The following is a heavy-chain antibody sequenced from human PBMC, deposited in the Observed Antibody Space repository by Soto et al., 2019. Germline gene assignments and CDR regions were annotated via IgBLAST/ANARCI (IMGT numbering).Heavy chain of an antibody. J-gene: IGHJ3*02. D-gene: IGHD3-3*01. CDR2: INPATGAA. Sequence: QLHLVQSGAVVKKPGASVTVSCSASGYPVTAYYMHWVRQAPGRGLEWMGGINPATGAAKYTQTFPGRVTMTREPATNSGFIELGGPTSEDPAVFYCARGGGVGVAGSAAFDMWGQGTLVTVSS. CDR1: GYPVTAYY. CDR3: ARGGGVGVAGSAAFDM. V-gene: IGHV1-2*02.